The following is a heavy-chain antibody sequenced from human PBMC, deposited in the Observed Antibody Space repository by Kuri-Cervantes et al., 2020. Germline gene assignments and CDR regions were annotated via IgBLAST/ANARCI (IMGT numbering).Heavy chain of an antibody. CDR2: IKQDGSEK. J-gene: IGHJ6*02. D-gene: IGHD3-10*01. CDR1: GFTFSSYW. CDR3: ARDYYGSETYYTPYYYGMVV. Sequence: GESLKISCAASGFTFSSYWMSWVRQAPGKGLEWVANIKQDGSEKYYADSVKGRFTISRDNAKNSLYLQMNSLRDEDTAVYYCARDYYGSETYYTPYYYGMVVWGQGTTVTVSS. V-gene: IGHV3-7*01.